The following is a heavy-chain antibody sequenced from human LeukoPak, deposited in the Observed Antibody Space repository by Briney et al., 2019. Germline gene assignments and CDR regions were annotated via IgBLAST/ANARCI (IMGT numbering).Heavy chain of an antibody. J-gene: IGHJ4*02. CDR2: IDYSGST. Sequence: PSETLSLTCTVSAGSISRGDNYWSWIRQSPGKGLEWIGHIDYSGSTYYNPSLKSRVTISLDTSKNQSSLKLSSVTAADTAVYYCARLSLLEYQLPGPYYFDYWGQGTLVTVSS. V-gene: IGHV4-30-4*01. CDR1: AGSISRGDNY. CDR3: ARLSLLEYQLPGPYYFDY. D-gene: IGHD2-2*01.